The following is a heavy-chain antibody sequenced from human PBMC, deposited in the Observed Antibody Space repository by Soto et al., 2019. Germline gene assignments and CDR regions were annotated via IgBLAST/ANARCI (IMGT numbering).Heavy chain of an antibody. V-gene: IGHV4-31*03. CDR1: GDSISNGGYY. D-gene: IGHD4-17*01. CDR2: IYYTGST. CDR3: ARDEEVNYSEYGGYDYYYGLDV. Sequence: QVQLQESGPGLVKPSQTLSLTCTVSGDSISNGGYYWTWIRQHPGKGLEWIGYIYYTGSTYYSPSLKSRVNISVDTSKNQFSLKLSSVTAEDTAVYYCARDEEVNYSEYGGYDYYYGLDVWGQGITVTVSS. J-gene: IGHJ6*02.